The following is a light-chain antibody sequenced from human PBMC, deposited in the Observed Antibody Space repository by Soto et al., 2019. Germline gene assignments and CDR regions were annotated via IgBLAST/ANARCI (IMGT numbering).Light chain of an antibody. J-gene: IGKJ1*01. CDR2: KAS. V-gene: IGKV1-5*03. CDR3: QHYNSYPEA. CDR1: QTISSW. Sequence: DIQMTQSPSTLSGSVGDRVTITCRASQTISSWLAWYRQKPGKAPKLLIYKASTLKSGVPSRFSGSGSGTEFTLTISSLQPDDFATYYCQHYNSYPEAFGQGTKVDIK.